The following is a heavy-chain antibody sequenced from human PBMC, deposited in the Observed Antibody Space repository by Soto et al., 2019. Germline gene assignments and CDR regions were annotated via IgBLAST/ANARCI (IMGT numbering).Heavy chain of an antibody. Sequence: QVQLVESGGGVVQPGRSLRLSCAASGFTFSGYGMHWVRQAPGKGLEWVAIISNDGSNKYYADSVKGRFTISRDNSKNTLYLQMNSLRAEDTAVFYCAKAGWSLGDDHVWGSSRYSPIDYWGQGTLVTVSS. CDR1: GFTFSGYG. CDR2: ISNDGSNK. CDR3: AKAGWSLGDDHVWGSSRYSPIDY. J-gene: IGHJ4*02. V-gene: IGHV3-30*18. D-gene: IGHD3-16*02.